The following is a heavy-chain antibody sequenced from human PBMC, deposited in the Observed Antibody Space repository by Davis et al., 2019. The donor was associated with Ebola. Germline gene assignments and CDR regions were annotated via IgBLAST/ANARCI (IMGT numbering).Heavy chain of an antibody. D-gene: IGHD3-9*01. CDR2: ISGFNTNT. CDR1: GYTFISYG. CDR3: ARAPNYDVLTGTSSYYFDY. Sequence: ASVKVSCKSSGYTFISYGLVWVRQAPGLGLEWMGWISGFNTNTNFAQKFQGRVTVSKDTSTNTAYMDLRSLTSGDTAIYYCARAPNYDVLTGTSSYYFDYWGQGALVTVSS. J-gene: IGHJ4*02. V-gene: IGHV1-18*04.